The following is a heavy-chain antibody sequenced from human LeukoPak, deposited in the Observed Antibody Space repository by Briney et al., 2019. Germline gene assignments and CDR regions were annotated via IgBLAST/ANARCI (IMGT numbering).Heavy chain of an antibody. J-gene: IGHJ6*03. Sequence: ASVEVSCKASVYTFTSYYMHWVRQAPGQGLEWMGLINPTGDSTGYAQKFQGRVTMTRDMSTSTDFMELSSLRSEDTAVYYCARGLPSSDCSSTSCYAGSYYYYYMDVWGKGTTVTISS. CDR1: VYTFTSYY. CDR2: INPTGDST. V-gene: IGHV1-46*01. D-gene: IGHD2-2*01. CDR3: ARGLPSSDCSSTSCYAGSYYYYYMDV.